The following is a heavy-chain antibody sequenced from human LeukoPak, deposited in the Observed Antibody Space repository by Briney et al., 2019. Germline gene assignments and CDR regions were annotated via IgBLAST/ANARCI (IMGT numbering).Heavy chain of an antibody. CDR2: ISSSSSYI. V-gene: IGHV3-21*01. J-gene: IGHJ4*02. D-gene: IGHD3-22*01. CDR1: GFTFSSYS. Sequence: PGGSLRLSCAASGFTFSSYSMNWVRQAPGKGLEWVSSISSSSSYIYYADSEKGRFTISRDNANNSLYLQMNSLRAEDTAVYYCARVPYYYDSSGYLFDYWGQGTLVTVSS. CDR3: ARVPYYYDSSGYLFDY.